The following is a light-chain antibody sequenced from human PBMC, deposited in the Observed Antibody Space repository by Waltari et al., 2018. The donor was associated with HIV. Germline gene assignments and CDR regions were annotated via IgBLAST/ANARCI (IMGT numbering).Light chain of an antibody. V-gene: IGLV3-9*01. CDR3: QVWDSGNVI. Sequence: SYEVTQRPSVSVALGQTAKITCGGNYIGAKSVHWYQQKAGHAPLLVIYADSGRPSGVPDRFSGSSSGNTATLTISRVQSGDEAHYYCQVWDSGNVIFGGGTKLTVL. CDR1: YIGAKS. CDR2: ADS. J-gene: IGLJ2*01.